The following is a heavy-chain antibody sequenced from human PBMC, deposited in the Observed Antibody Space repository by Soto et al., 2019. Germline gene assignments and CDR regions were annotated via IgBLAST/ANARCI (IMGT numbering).Heavy chain of an antibody. CDR1: GGTFSSYA. CDR2: IIPIFGTA. CDR3: VTRGDYFDY. D-gene: IGHD3-10*01. J-gene: IGHJ4*02. V-gene: IGHV1-69*13. Sequence: ASVKVSCKASGGTFSSYAISWVRQAPGQGLEWMGGIIPIFGTANYAQKFQGRVTITADESTSTAYMELRSLGSDDTAVYYCVTRGDYFDYWGQGTLVTVSS.